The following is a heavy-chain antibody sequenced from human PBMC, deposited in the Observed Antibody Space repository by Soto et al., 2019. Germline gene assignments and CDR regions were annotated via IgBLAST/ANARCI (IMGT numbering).Heavy chain of an antibody. CDR1: GGSISSGGYY. J-gene: IGHJ4*02. D-gene: IGHD5-18*01. CDR2: IYYSGST. CDR3: ARDYSRGYSYGTFDY. V-gene: IGHV4-31*03. Sequence: QVQLQESGPGLVKPSQTLSLTCTVSGGSISSGGYYWSWIRQHPGKGLEWIGYIYYSGSTYYNPSLKSRVTISVDPSKNQFSLKLSSVTAADTAVYYCARDYSRGYSYGTFDYWGQGTLVTVSS.